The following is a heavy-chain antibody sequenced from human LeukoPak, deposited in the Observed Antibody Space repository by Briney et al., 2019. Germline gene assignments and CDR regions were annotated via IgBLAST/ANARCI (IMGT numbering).Heavy chain of an antibody. CDR3: AKDLPDYGDYIEGS. CDR1: GFTFSSFA. D-gene: IGHD4-17*01. CDR2: ISGSGGST. V-gene: IGHV3-23*01. Sequence: GGSLRLPCAASGFTFSSFAMSWVRQAPGKGLEWVSTISGSGGSTNYADSVKGRFTFSRDNSKKTLYLQMNSLRAEDTAVYYCAKDLPDYGDYIEGSWGQGTLVTVSS. J-gene: IGHJ5*02.